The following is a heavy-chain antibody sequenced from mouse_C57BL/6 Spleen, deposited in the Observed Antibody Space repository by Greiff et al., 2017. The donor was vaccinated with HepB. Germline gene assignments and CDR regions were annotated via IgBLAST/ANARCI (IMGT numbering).Heavy chain of an antibody. V-gene: IGHV1-42*01. CDR2: INPSTGGT. Sequence: EVQLQQSGPELVKPGASVKISCKASGYSFTGYYMNWVKQSPEKSLEWIGEINPSTGGTTYNQKFKAKATLTVDKSSSTAYMQLKSLTSEDSAVYYCASRGWLLCEFAYWGQGTLVTVSA. D-gene: IGHD2-3*01. CDR1: GYSFTGYY. J-gene: IGHJ3*01. CDR3: ASRGWLLCEFAY.